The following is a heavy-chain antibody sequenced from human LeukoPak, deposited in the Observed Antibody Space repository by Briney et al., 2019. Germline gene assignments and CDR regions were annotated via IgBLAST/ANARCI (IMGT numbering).Heavy chain of an antibody. J-gene: IGHJ5*02. V-gene: IGHV3-30*04. Sequence: TGGSLRLSCAASGFTFSSYAMHWVRQAPGKGLEWVAVMSYDGSNKYYADSVKGRFTISRDNSKNTLHLQMNSLRAEDTAVYYCASTPRVVPAWGQGTLVTVSS. D-gene: IGHD2-2*01. CDR2: MSYDGSNK. CDR3: ASTPRVVPA. CDR1: GFTFSSYA.